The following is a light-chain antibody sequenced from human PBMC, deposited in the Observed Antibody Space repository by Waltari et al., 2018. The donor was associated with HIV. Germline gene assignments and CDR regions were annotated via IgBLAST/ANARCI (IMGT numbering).Light chain of an antibody. Sequence: QSVLTRPPSASGTPGQRVTISCSGSSSNIGSNTVNWYQQLPGTAPKPLIYSNNLRPSGVPDRFSGSKSGTSASLAISGLQSEDEADYYCAAWDDSLNGPVFGGGTKLTVL. J-gene: IGLJ3*02. CDR2: SNN. CDR1: SSNIGSNT. CDR3: AAWDDSLNGPV. V-gene: IGLV1-44*01.